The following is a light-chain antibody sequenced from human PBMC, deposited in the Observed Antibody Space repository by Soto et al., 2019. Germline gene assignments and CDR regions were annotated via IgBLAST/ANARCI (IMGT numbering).Light chain of an antibody. V-gene: IGLV2-23*01. CDR2: EGS. CDR3: CSYGGSSTLGYV. CDR1: SSDVGSYNP. J-gene: IGLJ1*01. Sequence: QSVLTQPASVSGSPGQSITISCTGTSSDVGSYNPVSWYQQHPGKAPKLMIYEGSKRPSGVSNRFSGSKSGNTASLTISGLQAEDEADYYCCSYGGSSTLGYVFGTGTKVTVL.